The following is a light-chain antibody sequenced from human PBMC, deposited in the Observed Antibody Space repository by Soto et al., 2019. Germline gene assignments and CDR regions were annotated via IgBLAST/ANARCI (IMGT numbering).Light chain of an antibody. CDR1: SGHSNYV. V-gene: IGLV4-69*01. J-gene: IGLJ2*01. Sequence: QSVLTQSPSASASLGASVKLTCTLSSGHSNYVIAWHQQQPENGPRYLMKLNSDGSHSKGDGIPDRFSGSSSGAERYLTICSLQSEDEADYYSQTWDTGIRVFGGGTKVTVL. CDR2: LNSDGSH. CDR3: QTWDTGIRV.